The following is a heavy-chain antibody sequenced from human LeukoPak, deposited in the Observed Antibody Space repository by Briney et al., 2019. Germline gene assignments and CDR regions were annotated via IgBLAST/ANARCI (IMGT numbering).Heavy chain of an antibody. Sequence: ASVKVSRKASGYIFTGYYIHWVRQAPGQGLEWLGWIKPTNGYTNYAQNSQGRVTMTTDTSITTAYMDLRRLTSDDTALYYCARGGLDVMNTGLWKPLEYWGQGTPVTVSS. V-gene: IGHV1-2*02. CDR3: ARGGLDVMNTGLWKPLEY. CDR1: GYIFTGYY. J-gene: IGHJ4*02. D-gene: IGHD5-18*01. CDR2: IKPTNGYT.